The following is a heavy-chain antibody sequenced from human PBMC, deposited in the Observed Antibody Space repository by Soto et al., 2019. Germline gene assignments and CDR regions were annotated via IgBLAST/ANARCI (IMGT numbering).Heavy chain of an antibody. CDR3: TREGYGGDTDAFDL. CDR2: MSVTGDRT. Sequence: EVQLVESGGGVVQPGGSLRLSCAASGFSVSAYEMDWVRQAPGKGLEWDSFMSVTGDRTYYPDSVKGRFTISRDNDKNSLYLQMDSLRAEETAVYYCTREGYGGDTDAFDLWGQGTMVTVSS. CDR1: GFSVSAYE. D-gene: IGHD4-17*01. J-gene: IGHJ3*01. V-gene: IGHV3-48*03.